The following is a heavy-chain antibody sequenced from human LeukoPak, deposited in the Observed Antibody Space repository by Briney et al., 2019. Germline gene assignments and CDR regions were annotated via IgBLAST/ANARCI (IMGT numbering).Heavy chain of an antibody. D-gene: IGHD3-9*01. J-gene: IGHJ4*02. CDR3: ARDLRYFGWLRPPPGLEY. CDR2: INPSGGST. CDR1: GYTFISYY. V-gene: IGHV1-46*01. Sequence: ASVKVSCKASGYTFISYYMHWVRQAPGQGLEWMGIINPSGGSTSYAQKFQGRVTMTRDMSTSTVYMELSSLRSEDTAVYYCARDLRYFGWLRPPPGLEYWGQGTLVTVSS.